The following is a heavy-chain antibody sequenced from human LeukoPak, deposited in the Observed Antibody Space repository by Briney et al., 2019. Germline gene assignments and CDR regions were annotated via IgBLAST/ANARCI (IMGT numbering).Heavy chain of an antibody. Sequence: SETLSLTCTVSGGSISSYYWSWIRQPPGKGLEWIGYIYTTGSTNYNPSLRSRVTISVDTSKNQFSLKLSSVTAPDTAVYYCARHAGPYNWNYGFFDYWGQGTLVTVSS. V-gene: IGHV4-4*09. J-gene: IGHJ4*02. CDR1: GGSISSYY. D-gene: IGHD1-7*01. CDR2: IYTTGST. CDR3: ARHAGPYNWNYGFFDY.